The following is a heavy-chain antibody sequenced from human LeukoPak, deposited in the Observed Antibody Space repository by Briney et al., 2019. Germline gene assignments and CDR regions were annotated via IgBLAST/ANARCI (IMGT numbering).Heavy chain of an antibody. V-gene: IGHV3-7*01. CDR1: GFTLSNYS. CDR3: ARLGYGYSSRWSNGGYFQH. J-gene: IGHJ1*01. Sequence: PGGSLRLSCAVSGFTLSNYSMNWVRQAPGKGLEWVANIKQDGSEEYYVDSVKGRFIISRGNAKNSLFLQMNSLRDEDTAVYYCARLGYGYSSRWSNGGYFQHWGQGTLVTVSS. CDR2: IKQDGSEE. D-gene: IGHD6-13*01.